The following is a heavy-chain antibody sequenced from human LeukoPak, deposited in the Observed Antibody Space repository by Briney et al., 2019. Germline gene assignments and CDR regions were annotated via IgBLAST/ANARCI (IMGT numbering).Heavy chain of an antibody. CDR3: ARQYSSSWTTLGYFQH. Sequence: PGESLKISCKGSGYSFTSYWIGWVRQMPGKGLEWMGIIYPGDSDTRYSPSFQGQVTISADKSISTAYLQWSSLKASDTAMYYCARQYSSSWTTLGYFQHWGQGTLVTVSS. CDR1: GYSFTSYW. CDR2: IYPGDSDT. J-gene: IGHJ1*01. V-gene: IGHV5-51*01. D-gene: IGHD6-13*01.